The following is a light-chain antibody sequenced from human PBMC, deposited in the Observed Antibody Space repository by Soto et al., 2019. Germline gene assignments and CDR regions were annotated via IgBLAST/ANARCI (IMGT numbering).Light chain of an antibody. CDR3: QLYNNWPRT. V-gene: IGKV3-15*01. CDR2: GAS. Sequence: EIVMTQSPATLSVTPEERATLSCRASQSVSSKLGWYQQKPGQAPRLLIYGASIRATGIPARFSGSGSGTEFTLTISSLQSEDFAVYYCQLYNNWPRTFGPGTKVDIK. CDR1: QSVSSK. J-gene: IGKJ3*01.